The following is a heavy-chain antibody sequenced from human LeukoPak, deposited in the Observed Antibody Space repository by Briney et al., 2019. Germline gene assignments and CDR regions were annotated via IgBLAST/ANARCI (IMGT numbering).Heavy chain of an antibody. CDR3: AGHKVHDFGGTDWYFDL. J-gene: IGHJ2*01. D-gene: IGHD4-23*01. Sequence: PSETLSLTCSASGGSISPYYWSWIRRPPGKGLEWIGYMFYGGDTNHNPSLKSRVTMSVDMSKNQFSLRLTSVTAADTAVYYCAGHKVHDFGGTDWYFDLWGGGTLVTVSS. V-gene: IGHV4-59*08. CDR2: MFYGGDT. CDR1: GGSISPYY.